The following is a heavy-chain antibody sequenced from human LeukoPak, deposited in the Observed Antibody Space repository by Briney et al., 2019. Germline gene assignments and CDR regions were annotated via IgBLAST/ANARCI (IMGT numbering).Heavy chain of an antibody. CDR2: INHSGSS. CDR3: ARGDIVLMVSDAFDI. D-gene: IGHD2-8*01. J-gene: IGHJ3*02. CDR1: GGSFSSYY. Sequence: PSETLSLTCAVYGGSFSSYYWSWIRQPPGKGLEWIGEINHSGSSNYNPSLKSRVTISGDTSKNQFSLKLSSVTAADTAVYYCARGDIVLMVSDAFDIWGQGTMVTVSS. V-gene: IGHV4-34*01.